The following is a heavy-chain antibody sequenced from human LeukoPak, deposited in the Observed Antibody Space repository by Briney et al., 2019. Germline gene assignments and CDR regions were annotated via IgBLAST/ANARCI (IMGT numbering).Heavy chain of an antibody. J-gene: IGHJ4*02. D-gene: IGHD4-17*01. V-gene: IGHV3-30*18. CDR3: AKDSVTYGESIDY. CDR1: GFTFSSYG. Sequence: GGSLRLSCAASGFTFSSYGMHWVRQAPGKGLEWVAVISYDGSNKYYADSVKGRFTISRDNSKNTLYLQMNSLRAEDTAVYYCAKDSVTYGESIDYWGRGTLVTVSS. CDR2: ISYDGSNK.